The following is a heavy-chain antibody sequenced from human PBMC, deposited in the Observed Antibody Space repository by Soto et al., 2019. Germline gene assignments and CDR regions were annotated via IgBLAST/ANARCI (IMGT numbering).Heavy chain of an antibody. Sequence: SETLSLTCAVYGGSFSGYYWNWIRQPPGKGLEWIGDINHSGSANYNPSLKSRVTISVDTSKNQFSLKLISVTAADTAVYYCARDPSAYSNADYFDFCGQGTLVTVSS. CDR1: GGSFSGYY. CDR2: INHSGSA. D-gene: IGHD4-4*01. V-gene: IGHV4-34*01. CDR3: ARDPSAYSNADYFDF. J-gene: IGHJ4*02.